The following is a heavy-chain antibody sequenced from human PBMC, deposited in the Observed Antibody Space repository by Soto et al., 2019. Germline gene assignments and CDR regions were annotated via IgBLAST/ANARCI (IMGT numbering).Heavy chain of an antibody. J-gene: IGHJ4*02. D-gene: IGHD3-16*01. CDR3: ARSQRGRTAFTFDY. CDR1: GDSVSNDNYY. Sequence: KPSETLSLTCAVSGDSVSNDNYYWSWIRQPPGKGLEWIGYIYYSGTTNYNSYLKSRLSLSVDMLKNQFSLKLASVTAADTAVYFCARSQRGRTAFTFDYWGQGALVTVSS. CDR2: IYYSGTT. V-gene: IGHV4-61*01.